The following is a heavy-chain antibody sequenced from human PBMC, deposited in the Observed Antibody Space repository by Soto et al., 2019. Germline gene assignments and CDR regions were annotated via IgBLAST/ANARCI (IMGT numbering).Heavy chain of an antibody. Sequence: QVQLQQWGAGLLKPSETLSLTCAVYGGSFSGYYWSWIRQPPGKGLEWIGEINHSGSTNYNPSLKSRVTISVDTSKNQFSLKLSSVTAADTAVYYCALFRRGDTMVRGVYFDYWGQGTLVTVSS. V-gene: IGHV4-34*01. D-gene: IGHD3-10*01. CDR2: INHSGST. CDR3: ALFRRGDTMVRGVYFDY. J-gene: IGHJ4*02. CDR1: GGSFSGYY.